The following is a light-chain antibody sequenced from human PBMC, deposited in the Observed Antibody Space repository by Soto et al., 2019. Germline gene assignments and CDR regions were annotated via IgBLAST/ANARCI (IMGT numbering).Light chain of an antibody. V-gene: IGLV3-25*03. Sequence: LTQPPSLSVSPGQTARITCFGDALSKQYVSWYQQRPGQAPVLVIYKDTERPSGIPERFSGSTSGTTVTLTIGGVQAEDEADYFCQSADNSGSNYVFGTGTKVTVL. CDR1: ALSKQY. CDR2: KDT. CDR3: QSADNSGSNYV. J-gene: IGLJ1*01.